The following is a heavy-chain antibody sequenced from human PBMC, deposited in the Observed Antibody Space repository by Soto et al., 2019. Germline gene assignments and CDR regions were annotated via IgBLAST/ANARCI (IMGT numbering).Heavy chain of an antibody. D-gene: IGHD2-8*01. CDR2: IFYSGST. V-gene: IGHV4-39*01. CDR3: ATGADIALMVYSNSFDY. J-gene: IGHJ4*02. Sequence: QLQLQESGPGLVKPSETLSLTCTVSGGSISSSSYYYGWIRQPPGKGMEWIGSIFYSGSTKYNPSPKSRVTISLDTSKDQFSLRLSSVSAADPAVYYCATGADIALMVYSNSFDYWGQGTLVTVSS. CDR1: GGSISSSSYY.